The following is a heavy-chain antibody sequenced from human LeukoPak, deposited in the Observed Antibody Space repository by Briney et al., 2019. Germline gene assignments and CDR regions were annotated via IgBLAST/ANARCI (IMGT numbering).Heavy chain of an antibody. CDR2: IISSSSYI. V-gene: IGHV3-21*01. CDR3: ASGLTFGVVNFDY. Sequence: GGALRLSCAPSGVTFSSYSINWVRRAPGKGLEWVSSIISSSSYIYYAGSVKSRFTISRDNAKNSPYLYMNSLRDQDTSLSFSASGLTFGVVNFDYRGQGTLVTVSS. J-gene: IGHJ4*02. D-gene: IGHD3-3*01. CDR1: GVTFSSYS.